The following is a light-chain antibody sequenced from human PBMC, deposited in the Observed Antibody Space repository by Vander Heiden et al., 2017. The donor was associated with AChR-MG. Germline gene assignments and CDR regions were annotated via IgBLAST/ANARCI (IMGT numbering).Light chain of an antibody. Sequence: DIRLTQPPSSLHAPVGARVPRPCRASQGMRNSSGCYQQKPGKAPGRLIDAASTLESGVPVRFSGSGSGAECTLTSSSLQPEDFATDCWLQYNSYPRKFGPGTKVEIK. V-gene: IGKV1-17*01. CDR2: AAS. CDR3: LQYNSYPRK. J-gene: IGKJ3*01. CDR1: QGMRNS.